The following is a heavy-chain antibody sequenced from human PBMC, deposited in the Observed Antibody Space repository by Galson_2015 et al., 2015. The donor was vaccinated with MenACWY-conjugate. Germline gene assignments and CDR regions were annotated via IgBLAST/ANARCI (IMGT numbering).Heavy chain of an antibody. CDR1: GFTFSTYS. CDR3: ARASRAVAVAGSDY. Sequence: SLRLSCAVSGFTFSTYSMSWVRQAPGKGLEWVSSIDPSSTYMYYADSVRGRFTISRDNAKNSLFLQMNSLRAEDTAVFYCARASRAVAVAGSDYWGQGTLVTVSS. V-gene: IGHV3-21*01. CDR2: IDPSSTYM. D-gene: IGHD6-19*01. J-gene: IGHJ4*02.